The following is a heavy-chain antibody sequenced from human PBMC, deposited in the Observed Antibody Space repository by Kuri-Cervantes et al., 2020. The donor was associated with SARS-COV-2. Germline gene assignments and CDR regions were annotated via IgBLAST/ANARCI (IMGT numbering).Heavy chain of an antibody. D-gene: IGHD3-3*01. V-gene: IGHV1-24*01. CDR2: FDPEDGET. Sequence: ASVKVSCKASGGTFSSYAISWVRQAPGKGLEWMGGFDPEDGETIYAQKFQGRVTMTEDTSTDTAYMELSSLRSEDTAVYYCATIIWSGLYYYYGMDVWGQGTTVTVSS. CDR3: ATIIWSGLYYYYGMDV. CDR1: GGTFSSYA. J-gene: IGHJ6*02.